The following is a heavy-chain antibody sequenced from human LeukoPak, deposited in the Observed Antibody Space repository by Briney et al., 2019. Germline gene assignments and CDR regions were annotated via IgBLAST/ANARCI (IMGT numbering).Heavy chain of an antibody. J-gene: IGHJ3*02. CDR3: ATALILGYCSSTSCKEVADAFDI. CDR2: IIPIFGTA. V-gene: IGHV1-69*06. D-gene: IGHD2-2*01. Sequence: SVKVSCKASGGTFSSYAISWVRQAPGQGLEWMGGIIPIFGTANYAQKFQGRVTITADKSTSTAYMELSSLRSEDTAVYYCATALILGYCSSTSCKEVADAFDIWGQGTMVTVSP. CDR1: GGTFSSYA.